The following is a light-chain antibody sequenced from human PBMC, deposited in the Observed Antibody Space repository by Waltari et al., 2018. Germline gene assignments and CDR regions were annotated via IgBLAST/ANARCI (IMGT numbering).Light chain of an antibody. CDR1: QSVSSY. CDR3: QQRSNWPPT. Sequence: ETVLTQSPATLSLSPGERATLSCRASQSVSSYLAWYQQKPGQAPRLLIYDASNRATGILARFSGSGSGTDFTLTISSLEPEDFAVYYCQQRSNWPPTFGGGTKVEIK. CDR2: DAS. V-gene: IGKV3-11*01. J-gene: IGKJ4*01.